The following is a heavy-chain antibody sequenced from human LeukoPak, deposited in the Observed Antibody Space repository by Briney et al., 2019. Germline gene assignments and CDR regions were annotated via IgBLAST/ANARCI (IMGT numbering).Heavy chain of an antibody. CDR3: AKRGGGWHFDY. V-gene: IGHV3-23*01. Sequence: GGSLRLSCAASGLIFSDAWMGWVRQAPGKGLEWVSAISGSGGSTYYADSVKGRFTISRDNSKNTLYLQMNSLRAEDTAVYYCAKRGGGWHFDYWGQGTLVTVSS. CDR1: GLIFSDA. CDR2: ISGSGGST. J-gene: IGHJ4*02. D-gene: IGHD6-19*01.